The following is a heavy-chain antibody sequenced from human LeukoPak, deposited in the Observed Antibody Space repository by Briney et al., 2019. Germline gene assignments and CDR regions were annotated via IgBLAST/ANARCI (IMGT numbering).Heavy chain of an antibody. J-gene: IGHJ5*02. CDR3: ARGRHYYDSSGYYYDP. CDR1: GGSFSGYY. V-gene: IGHV4-34*01. CDR2: INHSGST. D-gene: IGHD3-22*01. Sequence: SETLSLTCAVYGGSFSGYYWSWIRQPPGNGLEWIGEINHSGSTNYNPSLKSRVTISVDTSKNQFSLKLSSVTAADTAVYYCARGRHYYDSSGYYYDPWGQGTLVTVSS.